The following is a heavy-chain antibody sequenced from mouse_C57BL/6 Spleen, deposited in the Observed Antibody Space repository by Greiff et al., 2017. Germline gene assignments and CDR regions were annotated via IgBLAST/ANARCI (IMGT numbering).Heavy chain of an antibody. Sequence: QVQLKESGAELVRPGASVKLSCKASGYTFTDYYINWVKQRPGQGLEWIARIYPGSGNTYYNEKFKGKATLTAEKSSSTAYMQLSSLTSEDSAVYFCARWSSGYLAYWGQGTLVTVSA. CDR3: ARWSSGYLAY. D-gene: IGHD3-2*02. V-gene: IGHV1-76*01. J-gene: IGHJ3*01. CDR1: GYTFTDYY. CDR2: IYPGSGNT.